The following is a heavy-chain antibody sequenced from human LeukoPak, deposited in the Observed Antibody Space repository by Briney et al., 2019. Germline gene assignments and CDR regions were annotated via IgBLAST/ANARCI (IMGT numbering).Heavy chain of an antibody. CDR2: IWYGGSNK. D-gene: IGHD2-15*01. Sequence: GGSLRLSCAASGIIFSDFGMHWVRQAPGKWLEWMAIIWYGGSNKYYADSVKGRFTISRDNSQNTMYLQMNSLRAEDTAVYYCAKATCSGASCFSDSLDAFDLWSQGTMDTVSS. J-gene: IGHJ3*01. CDR3: AKATCSGASCFSDSLDAFDL. CDR1: GIIFSDFG. V-gene: IGHV3-33*06.